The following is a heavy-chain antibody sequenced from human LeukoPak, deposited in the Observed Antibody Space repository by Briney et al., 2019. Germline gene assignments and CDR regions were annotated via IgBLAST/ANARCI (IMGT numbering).Heavy chain of an antibody. Sequence: PSGTLSLTCTVSGGSISSGDYYWSWIRQPPGKGLEWIGYIYYSGSTYYNPSLKSRVTISVDTSKNQFSLKLSSVTAADTAVYYCARGGDFWNAFDIWGQGTMVTVSS. J-gene: IGHJ3*02. D-gene: IGHD3-3*01. CDR1: GGSISSGDYY. CDR2: IYYSGST. CDR3: ARGGDFWNAFDI. V-gene: IGHV4-30-4*08.